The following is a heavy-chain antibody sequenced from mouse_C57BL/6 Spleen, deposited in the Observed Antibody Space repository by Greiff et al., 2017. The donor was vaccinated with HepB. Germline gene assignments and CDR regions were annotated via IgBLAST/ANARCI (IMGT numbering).Heavy chain of an antibody. J-gene: IGHJ4*01. V-gene: IGHV1-82*01. Sequence: VQLQQSGPELVKPGASVKISCKASGYAFSSSWMNWVKQRPGKGLEWIVRIYPGDGDTNYNGKFKGKATLTADKSSSTAYMQLSSLTSEDSAVYFCARSDYYAMDYWGQGTSVTVSS. CDR2: IYPGDGDT. CDR1: GYAFSSSW. CDR3: ARSDYYAMDY.